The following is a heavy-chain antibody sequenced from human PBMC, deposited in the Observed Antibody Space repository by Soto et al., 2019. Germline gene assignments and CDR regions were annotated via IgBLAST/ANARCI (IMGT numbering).Heavy chain of an antibody. CDR1: GFTFSSYS. D-gene: IGHD5-18*01. V-gene: IGHV3-21*01. J-gene: IGHJ6*02. CDR2: ISSSSSYI. Sequence: EVQLVESGGGLVKPGGSLRLSCADSGFTFSSYSMNWVRQAPGKGLEWVSSISSSSSYIYYADSVKGRFTISRDNAKNSLYLQMNSLRAEDTAEYYCAREGGYSYGYGMDVWGQGTTVTVSS. CDR3: AREGGYSYGYGMDV.